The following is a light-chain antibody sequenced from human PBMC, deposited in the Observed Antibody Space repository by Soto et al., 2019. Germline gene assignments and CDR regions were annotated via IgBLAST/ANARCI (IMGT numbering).Light chain of an antibody. Sequence: IQLTQSPSSLSASLGDTVTISCRASQGIANFLAWYQQKPGKAPKLLIYGASTLQSGVPSRFSGSGSGTDFTLTISSLQPEDFATYYCQQLNSFPIPFGPGTKVDIK. CDR2: GAS. CDR1: QGIANF. V-gene: IGKV1-9*01. J-gene: IGKJ3*01. CDR3: QQLNSFPIP.